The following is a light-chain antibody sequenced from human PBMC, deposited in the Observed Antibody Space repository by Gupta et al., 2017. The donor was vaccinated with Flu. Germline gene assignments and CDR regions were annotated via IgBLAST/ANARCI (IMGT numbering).Light chain of an antibody. CDR2: NTN. Sequence: QTVVTQAPSFSVSPGGTVTLACGLSSGSVSTSYFPSWYQQTPGHHPRVVSYNTNTRSSGVPDRGAGSILRTKDEFTITGAQAEDESYSDCVQYMGSGTVVFGGGTKLTVL. J-gene: IGLJ2*01. CDR3: VQYMGSGTVV. CDR1: SGSVSTSYF. V-gene: IGLV8-61*01.